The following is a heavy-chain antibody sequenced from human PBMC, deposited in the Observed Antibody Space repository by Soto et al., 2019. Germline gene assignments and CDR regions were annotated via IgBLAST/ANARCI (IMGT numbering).Heavy chain of an antibody. CDR2: IYPADSDT. Sequence: LGESLKISCKVSGYRFTNYWIGWVRQMPGKGLEWMGIIYPADSDTRYSPPFQGQVTISADESISTAYLQWSSLKASDTAMYYCAGGGVRGVITRTRDYYGMDVWGQGTTVTVSS. CDR3: AGGGVRGVITRTRDYYGMDV. D-gene: IGHD3-10*01. CDR1: GYRFTNYW. V-gene: IGHV5-51*01. J-gene: IGHJ6*02.